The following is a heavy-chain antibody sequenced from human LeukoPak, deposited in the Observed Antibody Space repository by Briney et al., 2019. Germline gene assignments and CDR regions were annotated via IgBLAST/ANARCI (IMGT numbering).Heavy chain of an antibody. CDR3: ARAMVRGQVGFAFGY. D-gene: IGHD3-10*01. CDR2: INPNSGGT. Sequence: ASVKVSCKASGYTFTGYYMHWVRQAPGQGLEWMGWINPNSGGTNYAQKFQGRVTMTRNTSISTAYMELSSLRSEDTAVYYCARAMVRGQVGFAFGYWGQGTLVTVSS. J-gene: IGHJ4*02. V-gene: IGHV1-2*02. CDR1: GYTFTGYY.